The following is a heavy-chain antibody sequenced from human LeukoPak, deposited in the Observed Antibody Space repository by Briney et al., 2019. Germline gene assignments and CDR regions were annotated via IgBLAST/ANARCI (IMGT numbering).Heavy chain of an antibody. CDR1: GAAISRFY. CDR2: ISGSGGAT. CDR3: ATISGNFDYFDY. J-gene: IGHJ4*02. Sequence: ETLSLTCTVSGAAISRFYWSWIRQPPGKGLEWVSGISGSGGATYSADSVKGRFTISRDNPKNTLYLQMNSLRAEDTAVYYCATISGNFDYFDYWGQGTLVTVSS. V-gene: IGHV3-23*01. D-gene: IGHD1-26*01.